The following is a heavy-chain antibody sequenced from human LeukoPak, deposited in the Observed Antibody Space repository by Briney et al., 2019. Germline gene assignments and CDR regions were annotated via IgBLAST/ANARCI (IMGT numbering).Heavy chain of an antibody. D-gene: IGHD6-13*01. CDR1: GGSISSGSYY. CDR2: IYTSGST. J-gene: IGHJ5*02. V-gene: IGHV4-61*02. CDR3: ARDSHLYSSSWYWFDP. Sequence: SETLSLTCTVSGGSISSGSYYWSWIRQPAGTGLEWIGRIYTSGSTNYNPSLKSRVTISVDTSKNQFSLKLSSVTAADTAVYYCARDSHLYSSSWYWFDPWGQGTLVTVS.